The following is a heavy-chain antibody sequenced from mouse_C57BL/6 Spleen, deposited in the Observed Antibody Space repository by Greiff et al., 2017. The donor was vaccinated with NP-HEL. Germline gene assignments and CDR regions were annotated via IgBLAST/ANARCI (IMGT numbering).Heavy chain of an antibody. CDR1: GYAFSSYW. Sequence: VQLQQSGAELVKPGASVKISCKASGYAFSSYWMNWVKQRPGKGLEWIGQIYPGDGDTNYNGKFKGKATLTADKSSSTAYMQLSSLTSEDSAVYFCARENYYASSPWFAYWGQGTLVTVSA. V-gene: IGHV1-80*01. CDR3: ARENYYASSPWFAY. D-gene: IGHD1-1*01. J-gene: IGHJ3*01. CDR2: IYPGDGDT.